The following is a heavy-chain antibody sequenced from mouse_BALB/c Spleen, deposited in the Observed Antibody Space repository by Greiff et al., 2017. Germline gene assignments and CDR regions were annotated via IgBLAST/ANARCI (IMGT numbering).Heavy chain of an antibody. Sequence: VKLMESGPGLVAPSQSLSITCTVSGFSLTSYGVHWVRQPPGKGLEWLGVIWAGGSTNYNSALMSRLSISKDNSKSQVFLKMNSLQTDDTAMYYCAREYYGSVWYFDVWGAGTTVTVSS. CDR2: IWAGGST. CDR1: GFSLTSYG. CDR3: AREYYGSVWYFDV. D-gene: IGHD1-1*01. J-gene: IGHJ1*01. V-gene: IGHV2-9*02.